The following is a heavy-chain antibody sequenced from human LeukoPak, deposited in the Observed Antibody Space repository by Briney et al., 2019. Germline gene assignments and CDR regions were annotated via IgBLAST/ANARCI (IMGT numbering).Heavy chain of an antibody. CDR1: GGTFSSYA. CDR3: ARDYCSSTSCLFDY. V-gene: IGHV1-2*06. J-gene: IGHJ4*02. CDR2: INPNSGDT. D-gene: IGHD2-2*01. Sequence: ASVKVSCKASGGTFSSYAISWVRQAPGQGLESMGRINPNSGDTNYAQKFQGRVTMTRDTSISTAYMELSRLRSDDTAVYYCARDYCSSTSCLFDYWGQGTLVTVSS.